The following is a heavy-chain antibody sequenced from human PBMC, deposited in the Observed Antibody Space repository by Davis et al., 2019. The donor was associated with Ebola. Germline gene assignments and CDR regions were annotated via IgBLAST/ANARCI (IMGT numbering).Heavy chain of an antibody. CDR1: GYFFPSLS. CDR2: INAGTGDT. CDR3: AKDRGGYSLLDD. V-gene: IGHV1-3*01. Sequence: ASVKVSCKASGYFFPSLSLHWVRQAPRQGLEWMGKINAGTGDTEYSQKFQDRVTFTSDSAADTVYMDLSSLRSEDTAVYYCAKDRGGYSLLDDWGRGTLVVVSS. D-gene: IGHD3-10*01. J-gene: IGHJ4*02.